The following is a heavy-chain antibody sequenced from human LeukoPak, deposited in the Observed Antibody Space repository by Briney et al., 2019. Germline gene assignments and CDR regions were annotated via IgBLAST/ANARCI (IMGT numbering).Heavy chain of an antibody. CDR2: INPSGGST. CDR3: ARETAARPYWFDP. D-gene: IGHD6-6*01. Sequence: ASVKVSCKASGYTFTSYYMHWVRQAPGQGLEWMGIINPSGGSTSYAQKFQGRVTMTRDMSTSTAYMELSRLRSDDTAVYYCARETAARPYWFDPWGQGTLVTVSS. J-gene: IGHJ5*02. CDR1: GYTFTSYY. V-gene: IGHV1-46*01.